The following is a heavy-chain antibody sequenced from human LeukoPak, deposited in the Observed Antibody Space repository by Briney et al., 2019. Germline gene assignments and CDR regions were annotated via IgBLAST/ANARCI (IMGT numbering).Heavy chain of an antibody. Sequence: GGSLRLSCAASGFTFSNAWMSWVRQAPGKGLEWVGRIKSKTDGGTTDYAAPVTGRFTISRDDSKNTLYLQMNSLKTEDTAVYYCTTDVVVLPPAMVSDYYYYGMDVWGQGTTVTVSS. CDR3: TTDVVVLPPAMVSDYYYYGMDV. CDR2: IKSKTDGGTT. D-gene: IGHD2-2*01. V-gene: IGHV3-15*01. CDR1: GFTFSNAW. J-gene: IGHJ6*02.